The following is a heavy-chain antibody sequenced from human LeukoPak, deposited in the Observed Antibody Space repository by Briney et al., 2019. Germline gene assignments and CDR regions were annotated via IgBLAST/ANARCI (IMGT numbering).Heavy chain of an antibody. J-gene: IGHJ4*02. D-gene: IGHD4-11*01. CDR3: ARGSRNYNNYEGADY. CDR2: INHSGDT. CDR1: GGAFSGYY. V-gene: IGHV4-34*01. Sequence: SETLSLTCAVYGGAFSGYYWSWIRQPPGKGLEGIGEINHSGDTKYNPSLKSRVSISVDVSKDQFSLKLTSLTAADTAVYYCARGSRNYNNYEGADYWGQGTLVTVSS.